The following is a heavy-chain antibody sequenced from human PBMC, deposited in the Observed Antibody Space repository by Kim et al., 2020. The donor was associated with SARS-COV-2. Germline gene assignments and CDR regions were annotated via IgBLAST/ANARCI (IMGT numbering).Heavy chain of an antibody. Sequence: YYADSVKGRFTISRDNAKNSLYLQMNSLRAEDTAVYYCARDGMISDFDYWGQGTLVTVSS. V-gene: IGHV3-21*01. J-gene: IGHJ4*02. D-gene: IGHD1-26*01. CDR3: ARDGMISDFDY.